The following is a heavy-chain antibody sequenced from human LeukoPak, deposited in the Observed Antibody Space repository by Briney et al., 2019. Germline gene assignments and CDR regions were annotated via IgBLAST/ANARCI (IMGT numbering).Heavy chain of an antibody. CDR2: ISSSSSYI. CDR1: GFTFSSYA. D-gene: IGHD6-19*01. CDR3: ARQAVAGTDY. J-gene: IGHJ4*02. Sequence: GGSLRLSCAASGFTFSSYAMHWVRQAPGKGLEWVSSISSSSSYIYYADSVKGRFTISRDNAKNSLYLQMNSLRAEDTAVYYCARQAVAGTDYWGQGTLVTVSS. V-gene: IGHV3-21*01.